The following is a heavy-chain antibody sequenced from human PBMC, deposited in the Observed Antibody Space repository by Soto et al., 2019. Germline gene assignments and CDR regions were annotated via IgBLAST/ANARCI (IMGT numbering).Heavy chain of an antibody. D-gene: IGHD6-6*01. J-gene: IGHJ4*01. V-gene: IGHV4-38-2*01. CDR2: LYHSGIS. Sequence: SETLSVTCAVSGYSISSGYYWGWIRQPPGKGLEWIGYLYHSGISDYNPSLKSRVTISVDTSKNQFSLKVRSVTAADTAVYYCARYSSSYFDYWGQGSRVTVSS. CDR3: ARYSSSYFDY. CDR1: GYSISSGYY.